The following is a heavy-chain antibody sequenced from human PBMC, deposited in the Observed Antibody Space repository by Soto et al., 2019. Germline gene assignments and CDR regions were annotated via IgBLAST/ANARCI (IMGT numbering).Heavy chain of an antibody. Sequence: SETLSLTCTVSGGSISSSSYYWGWIRQPPGKGLEWIGSIYYSGSTYYNPSLKSRVTISVDTSKNQFSLKLSSVTAADTAVYYCARQSVKFTFGGVIAPFDYWGQGTLVTVSS. V-gene: IGHV4-39*01. CDR1: GGSISSSSYY. CDR3: ARQSVKFTFGGVIAPFDY. J-gene: IGHJ4*02. D-gene: IGHD3-16*02. CDR2: IYYSGST.